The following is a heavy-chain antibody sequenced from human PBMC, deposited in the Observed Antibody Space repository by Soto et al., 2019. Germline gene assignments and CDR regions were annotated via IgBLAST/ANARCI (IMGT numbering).Heavy chain of an antibody. D-gene: IGHD3-3*01. V-gene: IGHV3-7*01. CDR2: IKPDGSEK. CDR1: GFTFSSYW. CDR3: ARGVTTGGDSFDM. Sequence: ESGGGLVQPGGSLRLSCAASGFTFSSYWMTWVRQAPGKGLEWVANIKPDGSEKYYVDSVKGRFTVSRDNAKNSLYLQMDSPRAEYTAVYYCARGVTTGGDSFDMWGQGTMVTVSS. J-gene: IGHJ3*02.